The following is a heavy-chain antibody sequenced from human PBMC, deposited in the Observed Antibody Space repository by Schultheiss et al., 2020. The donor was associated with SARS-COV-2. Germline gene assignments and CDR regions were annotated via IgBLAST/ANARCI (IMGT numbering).Heavy chain of an antibody. V-gene: IGHV4-4*02. J-gene: IGHJ5*02. CDR1: GGSISSSNW. CDR3: AREGQLVAWFDP. D-gene: IGHD6-6*01. Sequence: SETLSLTCAVSGGSISSSNWWSWVRQPPGKGLEWIGYIYYSGSTYYNPSLKSRVTISVDTSKNQFSLKLSSVTAADTAVYYCAREGQLVAWFDPWGQGTLVTVSS. CDR2: IYYSGST.